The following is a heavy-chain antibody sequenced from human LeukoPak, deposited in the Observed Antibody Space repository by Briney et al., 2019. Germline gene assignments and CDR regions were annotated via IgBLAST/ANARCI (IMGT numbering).Heavy chain of an antibody. Sequence: ASVKVSCKASGYTFTSYDINWVRQATGQGLEWMGWMNPNSGNTGYAQKFQGRVTMTRNTSISTAYMELSSLRSEDTAVYYCARRSNSTGAFDIWGQGTMVTVSS. CDR3: ARRSNSTGAFDI. V-gene: IGHV1-8*01. CDR1: GYTFTSYD. J-gene: IGHJ3*02. CDR2: MNPNSGNT. D-gene: IGHD4-11*01.